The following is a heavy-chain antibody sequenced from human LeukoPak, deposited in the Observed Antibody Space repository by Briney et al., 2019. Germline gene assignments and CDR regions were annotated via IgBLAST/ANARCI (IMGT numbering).Heavy chain of an antibody. Sequence: PGGSLRLSCAASGFTFSSYAMSWVRQAPGKGLEWASAISGSGGSTYYADSVEGRFTISRDNSKNTLYLQMNSLRAEDTAVYYCAKDVAVAASAGKLYYFDYWGQGTLVTVSS. CDR1: GFTFSSYA. D-gene: IGHD6-19*01. CDR3: AKDVAVAASAGKLYYFDY. V-gene: IGHV3-23*01. J-gene: IGHJ4*02. CDR2: ISGSGGST.